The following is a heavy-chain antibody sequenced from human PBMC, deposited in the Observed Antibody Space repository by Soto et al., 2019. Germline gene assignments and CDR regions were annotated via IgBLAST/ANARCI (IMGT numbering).Heavy chain of an antibody. V-gene: IGHV4-30-4*01. J-gene: IGHJ5*02. CDR1: GGSISSGDYY. Sequence: QVQLQESGPGLVKPSQTLSLTCTVSGGSISSGDYYWTWIRQPPGKGLEWIGYTYYSGSTHYNPSLKSRLTISLDTSKNQFSLKLSSVTAADTAVYYCARVEGYYDSSGYNWFDPWGQGTLVTVSS. CDR3: ARVEGYYDSSGYNWFDP. D-gene: IGHD3-22*01. CDR2: TYYSGST.